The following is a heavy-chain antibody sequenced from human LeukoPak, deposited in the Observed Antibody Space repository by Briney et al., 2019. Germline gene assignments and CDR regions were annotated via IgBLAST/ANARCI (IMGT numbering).Heavy chain of an antibody. D-gene: IGHD6-13*01. CDR3: AKDRIPGTGTLLGY. Sequence: AGGSLRLSCAASGFTFRMYGMSWVRQAPGKGQEWVSTISGAGGSTYYADSVKGRFTISRDNSKNTLYLQMDGLRAEDTAIYYCAKDRIPGTGTLLGYWGQGTLVTVSS. V-gene: IGHV3-23*01. CDR1: GFTFRMYG. J-gene: IGHJ4*02. CDR2: ISGAGGST.